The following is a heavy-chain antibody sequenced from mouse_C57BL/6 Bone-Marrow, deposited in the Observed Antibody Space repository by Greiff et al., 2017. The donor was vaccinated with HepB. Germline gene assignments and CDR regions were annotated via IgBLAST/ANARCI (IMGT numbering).Heavy chain of an antibody. CDR3: TGEARRAMDY. J-gene: IGHJ4*01. Sequence: EVKLMESGGGLVQPGGSMKLSCVASGFTFSNYWMNWVRQSPEKGLEWVAQIRLKSDNYATHYAESVKGRFTISRDDSKSSVYLQMNNLRAEDTGIYYCTGEARRAMDYWGQGTSVTVSS. CDR1: GFTFSNYW. V-gene: IGHV6-3*01. CDR2: IRLKSDNYAT.